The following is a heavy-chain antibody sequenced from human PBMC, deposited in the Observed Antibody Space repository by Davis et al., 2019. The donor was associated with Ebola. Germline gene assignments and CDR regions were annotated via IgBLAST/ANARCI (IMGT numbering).Heavy chain of an antibody. Sequence: GESLKISCAASGFTFSSYAMSWVRQAPGKGLEWVSAISGSGGSTYYADSVKGRFTISRDNSKNTPYLQMNSLRAEDTAVYYCARERGYSYGSFHYYYGMDVWGQGTTVTVSS. CDR3: ARERGYSYGSFHYYYGMDV. CDR2: ISGSGGST. D-gene: IGHD5-18*01. J-gene: IGHJ6*02. V-gene: IGHV3-23*01. CDR1: GFTFSSYA.